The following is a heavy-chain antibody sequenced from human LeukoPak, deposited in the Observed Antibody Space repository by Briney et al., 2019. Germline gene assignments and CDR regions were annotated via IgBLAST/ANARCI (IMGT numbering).Heavy chain of an antibody. CDR3: ARDPGYESWSPFWGGMDV. V-gene: IGHV3-74*01. J-gene: IGHJ6*04. CDR2: ITRDGSST. D-gene: IGHD3-16*01. Sequence: GGSLRLSCAASGFTFSSSWMHWVRQAPGKGLVWVSRITRDGSSTTYADSVKGRFTASRDNAKNTLYLQMDSLRDDDTAVYYCARDPGYESWSPFWGGMDVWGNGTTVIVSS. CDR1: GFTFSSSW.